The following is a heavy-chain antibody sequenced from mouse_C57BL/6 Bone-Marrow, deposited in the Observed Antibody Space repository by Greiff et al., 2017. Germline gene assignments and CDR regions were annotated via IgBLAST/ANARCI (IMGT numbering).Heavy chain of an antibody. D-gene: IGHD1-1*01. CDR3: ARHYGSSLYAMDY. Sequence: LVESGPELVKPGASVEISCKASGYTFTDYYINWVKQRPGQGLEWIGWIFPGSGSTYYNEKFKGKATLTVDKSSSTAYMLLSSLTSEDSAVYFCARHYGSSLYAMDYWGQGTSVTVSS. CDR1: GYTFTDYY. CDR2: IFPGSGST. J-gene: IGHJ4*01. V-gene: IGHV1-75*01.